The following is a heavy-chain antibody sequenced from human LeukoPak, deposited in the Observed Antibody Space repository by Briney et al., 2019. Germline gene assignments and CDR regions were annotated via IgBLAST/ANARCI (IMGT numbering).Heavy chain of an antibody. CDR3: ARSGNYYGSGRIDY. V-gene: IGHV4-59*02. CDR2: IYYSGST. J-gene: IGHJ4*02. D-gene: IGHD3-10*01. CDR1: GFTVSSNY. Sequence: PGGSLRLSCAASGFTVSSNYMSWIRQPPGKGLEWIGYIYYSGSTNYNPSLKSRVTISVDTSKNQFSLKLSSVTAADTAVYYCARSGNYYGSGRIDYWGQGTLVTVSS.